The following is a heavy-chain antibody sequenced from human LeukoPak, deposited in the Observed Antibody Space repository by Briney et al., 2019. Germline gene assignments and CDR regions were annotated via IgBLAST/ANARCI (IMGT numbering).Heavy chain of an antibody. Sequence: GGSLRLSCAAYGLTVSSEYLAWVRQAPGKGLEWISVIYGAGATYYADSVKGRFTISRDNSKNTLNLQMTSLRAEDTAVYYCARVSEDYSSGWYEEYFQYWGQGTLVIVSS. V-gene: IGHV3-53*01. D-gene: IGHD6-19*01. J-gene: IGHJ1*01. CDR1: GLTVSSEY. CDR2: IYGAGAT. CDR3: ARVSEDYSSGWYEEYFQY.